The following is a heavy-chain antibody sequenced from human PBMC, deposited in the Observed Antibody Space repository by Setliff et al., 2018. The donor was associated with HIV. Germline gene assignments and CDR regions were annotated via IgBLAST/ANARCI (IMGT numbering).Heavy chain of an antibody. D-gene: IGHD2-15*01. CDR3: ARQAVDCSGGTCYSTSAFDY. J-gene: IGHJ4*02. Sequence: LGESLKISCRGSGYNFASHWIAWVRQMPGKGLEWMGIVYPDDSDSRYSPSFQGQVTISADKSVSTAYLQWSSLKASDTAMYYCARQAVDCSGGTCYSTSAFDYWGQGTLVT. V-gene: IGHV5-51*01. CDR1: GYNFASHW. CDR2: VYPDDSDS.